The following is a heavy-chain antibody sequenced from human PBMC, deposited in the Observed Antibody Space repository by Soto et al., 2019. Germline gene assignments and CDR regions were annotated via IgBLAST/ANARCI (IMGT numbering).Heavy chain of an antibody. D-gene: IGHD2-2*01. V-gene: IGHV3-15*01. CDR1: GFTFNIAW. CDR3: TTDASIVVVPADY. J-gene: IGHJ4*02. Sequence: GGSLRLSCAASGFTFNIAWMTWVRQAPGKGLEWVGRIKSKTDGGTSDYAAPVKGRFTISRDDSKNTLYLQMNSLKTEDTAVYYCTTDASIVVVPADYWGQGTLVTVSS. CDR2: IKSKTDGGTS.